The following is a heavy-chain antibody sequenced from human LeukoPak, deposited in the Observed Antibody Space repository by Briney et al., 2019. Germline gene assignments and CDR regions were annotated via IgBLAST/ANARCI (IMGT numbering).Heavy chain of an antibody. CDR2: ISGSGNSA. D-gene: IGHD3-22*01. CDR3: AKASGSTGYYYFDS. V-gene: IGHV3-23*01. J-gene: IGHJ4*02. Sequence: PGGSLTLSCAASGFTFSNYAMSWVRQTPGKGLEWVSAISGSGNSAYYADSVKGRFTISRDTSKNTLFLQIDSLRAEDTAVYYCAKASGSTGYYYFDSWGQGTLVTVSS. CDR1: GFTFSNYA.